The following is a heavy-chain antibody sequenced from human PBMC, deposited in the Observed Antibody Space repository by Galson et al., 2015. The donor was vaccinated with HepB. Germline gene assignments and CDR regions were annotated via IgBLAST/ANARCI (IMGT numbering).Heavy chain of an antibody. V-gene: IGHV5-51*01. Sequence: QSGAEVKKPGESLKISCKGSGYSFTSHWISWVRQMPGKGLEWMGIIYPDDSDTRYSPSFQGQVTISADKSISTAYLQWSSLKASDTAMYYCASPQPPQFTMFRFWGQGTLVTVSS. CDR3: ASPQPPQFTMFRF. CDR1: GYSFTSHW. D-gene: IGHD3-10*01. CDR2: IYPDDSDT. J-gene: IGHJ4*02.